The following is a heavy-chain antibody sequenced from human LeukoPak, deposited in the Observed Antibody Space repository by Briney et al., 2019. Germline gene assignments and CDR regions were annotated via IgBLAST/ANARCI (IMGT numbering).Heavy chain of an antibody. CDR3: ARVYCSGGSCYFYYYYYMDV. CDR2: IYTSGST. J-gene: IGHJ6*03. V-gene: IGHV4-61*02. Sequence: PSQTLSLTCTVSGGSISSGSYYWSWIRQPAGKGLGWIGRIYTSGSTNYNPSLKSRVTISVDTSKNQFSLKLSSVTAADTAVYYCARVYCSGGSCYFYYYYYMDVWGKGTTVTVSS. D-gene: IGHD2-15*01. CDR1: GGSISSGSYY.